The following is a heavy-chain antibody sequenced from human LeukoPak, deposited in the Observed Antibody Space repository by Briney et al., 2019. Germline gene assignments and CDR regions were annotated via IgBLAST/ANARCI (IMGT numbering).Heavy chain of an antibody. CDR1: GYTFTSYD. Sequence: GASVKVSCKASGYTFTSYDINWVRQATGQGLEWMGWMNPNSGNTGYAQKFQGRVTMTRNTSISTAYMELSSLRSEDTAVYYCARDVLGTIPYYYYGMDVWGQGTTVTVSS. V-gene: IGHV1-8*01. CDR2: MNPNSGNT. J-gene: IGHJ6*02. CDR3: ARDVLGTIPYYYYGMDV. D-gene: IGHD5-12*01.